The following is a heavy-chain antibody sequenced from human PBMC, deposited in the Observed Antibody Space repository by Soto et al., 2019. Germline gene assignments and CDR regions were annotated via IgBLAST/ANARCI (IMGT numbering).Heavy chain of an antibody. V-gene: IGHV3-48*01. CDR3: ARDKAMDDY. Sequence: GGSLRLSCEASGFPFSTYTMNWVRQAPGKGPEWISHITSTSNIIYYADSVKGRFTVSRDNARNSLLLQMNSLTVEDTAVYYCARDKAMDDYWGQGTLVTVSS. CDR2: ITSTSNII. J-gene: IGHJ4*02. CDR1: GFPFSTYT.